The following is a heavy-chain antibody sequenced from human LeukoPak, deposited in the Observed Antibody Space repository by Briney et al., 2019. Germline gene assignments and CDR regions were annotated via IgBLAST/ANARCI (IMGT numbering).Heavy chain of an antibody. Sequence: GGSLRLSCAASGFTFSTYSMNWVRQAPGKGLEWVSYISSSSSTIYYADSVKGRSTISRDNAKNSLYLQMNSLRAEDTAVYYCARDDPTGTTGGFDYWGQGTLVTVSS. V-gene: IGHV3-48*01. J-gene: IGHJ4*02. CDR1: GFTFSTYS. CDR2: ISSSSSTI. CDR3: ARDDPTGTTGGFDY. D-gene: IGHD1-7*01.